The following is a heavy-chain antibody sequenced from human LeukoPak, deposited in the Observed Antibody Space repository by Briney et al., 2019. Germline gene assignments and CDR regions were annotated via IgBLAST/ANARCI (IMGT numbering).Heavy chain of an antibody. Sequence: SETLSLTCTVSGGSISSSSYYWGWIRQPPGKGLEWIGSIYYSGSTYYNPSLKSRVTISVDTSKNQFSLKLSSVTAADTAVYYCARQPYLYYYYYYMDVWGKGTTVTISS. V-gene: IGHV4-39*01. CDR2: IYYSGST. D-gene: IGHD2/OR15-2a*01. CDR3: ARQPYLYYYYYYMDV. J-gene: IGHJ6*03. CDR1: GGSISSSSYY.